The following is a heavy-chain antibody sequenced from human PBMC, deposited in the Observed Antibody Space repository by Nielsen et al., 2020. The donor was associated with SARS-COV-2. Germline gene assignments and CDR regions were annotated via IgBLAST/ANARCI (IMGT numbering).Heavy chain of an antibody. J-gene: IGHJ4*02. D-gene: IGHD5-24*01. CDR1: GFTVSSNY. V-gene: IGHV3-53*01. Sequence: GESLKISCAASGFTVSSNYMSWVRQAPGKGLEWVSVIYSGGSTYYADSVKGRFTISRHNSKNTLYLQMNSLRTEDTAVYYCATSEGGDGHLEYWGQGTLVTVSS. CDR2: IYSGGST. CDR3: ATSEGGDGHLEY.